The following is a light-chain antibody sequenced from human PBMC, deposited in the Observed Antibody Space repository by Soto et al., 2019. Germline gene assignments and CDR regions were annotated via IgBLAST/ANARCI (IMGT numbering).Light chain of an antibody. J-gene: IGLJ3*02. Sequence: HSVLTQPPSVSGAPGQRVTISCTGSSSNIGAGYDVHWYQQLPGTAPKLLIYGNSNRPSGVPDRFSGSKSGTSASLAITGLQAEDEADYYCQSYDSILSGSVFGGGTKLTVL. V-gene: IGLV1-40*01. CDR2: GNS. CDR3: QSYDSILSGSV. CDR1: SSNIGAGYD.